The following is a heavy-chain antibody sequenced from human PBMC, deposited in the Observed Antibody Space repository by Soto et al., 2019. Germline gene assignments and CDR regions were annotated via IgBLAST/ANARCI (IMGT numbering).Heavy chain of an antibody. CDR3: ARAKVVRYSGSFEGFDY. D-gene: IGHD1-26*01. J-gene: IGHJ4*02. V-gene: IGHV1-3*01. CDR1: GYTFTSYA. Sequence: QVQLVQSGAEVKKPGASVKVSCKASGYTFTSYAMNWVRQAPGQRLEWMGWINAGNGNTKYSQKFQGRVTITRDTSASTAYMELSSLRSEDTAVYYCARAKVVRYSGSFEGFDYWGQGTLVTVSS. CDR2: INAGNGNT.